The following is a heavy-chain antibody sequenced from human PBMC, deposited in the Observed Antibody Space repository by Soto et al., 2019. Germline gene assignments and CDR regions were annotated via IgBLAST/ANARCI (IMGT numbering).Heavy chain of an antibody. D-gene: IGHD3-22*01. CDR1: GYTFTSYG. V-gene: IGHV1-18*01. CDR3: ARDLVPYYYDSSGFDY. Sequence: ASVKVSCKASGYTFTSYGISWVRQAPGQGLEWMGWISAYNGNTNYAQKLQGRVTMTTDTSTSTAYMELRSLRSDDTAVYYCARDLVPYYYDSSGFDYWGQGTLVTVSS. CDR2: ISAYNGNT. J-gene: IGHJ4*02.